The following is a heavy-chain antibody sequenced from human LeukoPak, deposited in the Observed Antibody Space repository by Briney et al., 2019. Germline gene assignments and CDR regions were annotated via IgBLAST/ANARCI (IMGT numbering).Heavy chain of an antibody. Sequence: SETLSLTCAVYGGSFSAYYWSWIRQSPGKGLEWIAEINHRGDTNYNPSVKSRVSISVDTSKNQFSLKVTSLAAADTAVYYCARGPTISETGYFDYWGQGTLVTVSS. CDR2: INHRGDT. D-gene: IGHD1-1*01. V-gene: IGHV4-34*01. J-gene: IGHJ4*03. CDR3: ARGPTISETGYFDY. CDR1: GGSFSAYY.